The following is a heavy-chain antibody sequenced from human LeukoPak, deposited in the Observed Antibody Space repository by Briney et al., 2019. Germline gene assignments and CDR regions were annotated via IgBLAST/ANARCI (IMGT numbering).Heavy chain of an antibody. CDR2: INWNGGST. Sequence: GGSLRLSCAASGFTFDDYGMSWVRQAPGRGLEWVSGINWNGGSTGYADSVKGRFTISRDNAKNSLYLQMNSLRAEDTALYYCARDLPVVGAISLNWFDPWGQGTLVTVSS. CDR1: GFTFDDYG. V-gene: IGHV3-20*04. J-gene: IGHJ5*02. D-gene: IGHD1-26*01. CDR3: ARDLPVVGAISLNWFDP.